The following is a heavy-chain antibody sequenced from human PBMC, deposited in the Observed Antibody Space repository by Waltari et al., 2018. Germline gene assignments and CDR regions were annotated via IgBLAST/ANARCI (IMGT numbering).Heavy chain of an antibody. CDR1: GGSIRRGDYY. CDR3: ARVYAAGVRYNWFDP. V-gene: IGHV4-30-4*08. J-gene: IGHJ5*02. CDR2: IYYSGST. Sequence: QVQLQESGPGLVKPSQTLSLTCTVSGGSIRRGDYYWISIRQPPGKGLEWIGYIYYSGSTYYNPSLKSRVTISVDTSKNQFSLKLSSVTAADTAVYYCARVYAAGVRYNWFDPWGQGTLVTVSS. D-gene: IGHD6-19*01.